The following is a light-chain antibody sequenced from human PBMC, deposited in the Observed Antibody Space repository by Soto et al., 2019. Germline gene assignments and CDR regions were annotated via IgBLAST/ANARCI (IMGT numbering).Light chain of an antibody. J-gene: IGLJ1*01. CDR2: EVS. CDR1: SSDVGGYNY. Sequence: QSVLTQPASVSGSPGQSITISCTGTSSDVGGYNYVSWYQQHSGKAPKLMIYEVSNRPSGVSNRFSGSKSGNTASLTISGLQAEDEADYYCSSYTSSSPYVFGTGTRSPS. V-gene: IGLV2-14*01. CDR3: SSYTSSSPYV.